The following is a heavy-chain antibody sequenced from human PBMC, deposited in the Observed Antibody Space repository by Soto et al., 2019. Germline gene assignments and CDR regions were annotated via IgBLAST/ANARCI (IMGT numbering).Heavy chain of an antibody. V-gene: IGHV4-34*01. CDR1: GWSFSGYY. CDR2: INHSGST. D-gene: IGHD3-3*01. Sequence: XETLSLTCAVDGWSFSGYYWSWIRQPPGRGLDWIGEINHSGSTNYNPSLKSRVTISVDTSKNQFSLKLSSVTAADTAVYYCARNGSYYDFWSGYYFGGGMDVWGQGTTVTVSS. J-gene: IGHJ6*02. CDR3: ARNGSYYDFWSGYYFGGGMDV.